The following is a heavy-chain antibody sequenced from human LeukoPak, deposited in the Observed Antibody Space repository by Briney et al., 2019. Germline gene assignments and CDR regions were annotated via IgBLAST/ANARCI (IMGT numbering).Heavy chain of an antibody. V-gene: IGHV3-9*01. Sequence: PGGSLRLSCASAGFSLDDYAMHWVRQPPGKGLEWVSSISWDSGNMAYADSVKGRFTISRDNAKNSLFLQMNSLRAEDTALYYCIKDMGFDLLKDAFDVWGQGTMVTVFS. J-gene: IGHJ3*01. CDR3: IKDMGFDLLKDAFDV. CDR1: GFSLDDYA. D-gene: IGHD1-26*01. CDR2: ISWDSGNM.